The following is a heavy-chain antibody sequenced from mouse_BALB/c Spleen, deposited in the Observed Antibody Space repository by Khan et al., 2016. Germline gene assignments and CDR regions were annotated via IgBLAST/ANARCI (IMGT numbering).Heavy chain of an antibody. D-gene: IGHD1-1*01. Sequence: QIQLVQSGPELKKPGETVRISCKASGSTFTNYGMNWVKQAPGKGLKWMGWINTYTGEPTYADDFKGRFAFSLETSASTAYLQINNLKNEDTATYFCARPDYGSSRGFAYWGQGPLVTVSA. CDR1: GSTFTNYG. V-gene: IGHV9-3-1*01. CDR2: INTYTGEP. CDR3: ARPDYGSSRGFAY. J-gene: IGHJ3*01.